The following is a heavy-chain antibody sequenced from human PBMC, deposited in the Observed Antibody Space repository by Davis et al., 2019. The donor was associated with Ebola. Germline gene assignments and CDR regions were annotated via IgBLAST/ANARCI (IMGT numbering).Heavy chain of an antibody. D-gene: IGHD4-17*01. V-gene: IGHV3-23*01. CDR2: ISVRSIT. Sequence: GESLKISCAASGFIFSSYAMSWVRQAPGTGLEWVSSISVRSITYHADSVKGRFTISRDNSKNTLYPQMNSLRVEDTAVYYCAKVHPPTTVTTGWFDPWGQGTLVTVSS. CDR3: AKVHPPTTVTTGWFDP. J-gene: IGHJ5*02. CDR1: GFIFSSYA.